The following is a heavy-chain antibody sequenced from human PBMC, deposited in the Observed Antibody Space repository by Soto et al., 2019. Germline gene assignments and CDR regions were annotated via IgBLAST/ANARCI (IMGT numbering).Heavy chain of an antibody. J-gene: IGHJ4*02. D-gene: IGHD2-15*01. CDR1: GFAFNDSA. CDR3: TNNFV. Sequence: DVQVVQSGGGLVQPGGSLKISCAASGFAFNDSAMHWVRQASGKGLEWVARVRSKTNNYATAYPVSVRGRFTVSRDDSMGTTYLQMTSLNTEDTAMYYCTNNFVWGQGVLVTVSS. CDR2: VRSKTNNYAT. V-gene: IGHV3-73*01.